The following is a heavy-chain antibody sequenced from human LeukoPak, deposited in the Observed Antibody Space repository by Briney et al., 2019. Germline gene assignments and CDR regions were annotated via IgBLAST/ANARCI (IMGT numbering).Heavy chain of an antibody. Sequence: SETLSLTCAVSGGSISSYYWSWIRQPPGKGLEWIGFFYCSGSTNYNPSLKSRVTISVDTSKNHFSLKLSSVTAADTAVYYCVRGPGGYSYGYYFDYWGQGTLVTVSS. CDR2: FYCSGST. CDR1: GGSISSYY. D-gene: IGHD5-18*01. CDR3: VRGPGGYSYGYYFDY. J-gene: IGHJ4*02. V-gene: IGHV4-59*01.